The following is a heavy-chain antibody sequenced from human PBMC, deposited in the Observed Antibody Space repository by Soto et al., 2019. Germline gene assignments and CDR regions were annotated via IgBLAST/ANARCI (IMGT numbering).Heavy chain of an antibody. CDR2: IYYSGST. CDR1: GGSISGYY. Sequence: PSETLSLTCAGSGGSISGYYWSWIRQSPGKGLEWIGYIYYSGSTNYNPSLKSRVTISVDTSKNQFSLKLNSVTAADTAMYYCARSSAPYYVDSWGRGTLVTVSS. V-gene: IGHV4-59*01. D-gene: IGHD3-10*01. CDR3: ARSSAPYYVDS. J-gene: IGHJ4*02.